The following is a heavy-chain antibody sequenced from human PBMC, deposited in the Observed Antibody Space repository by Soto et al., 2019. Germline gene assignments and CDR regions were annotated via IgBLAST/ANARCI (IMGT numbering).Heavy chain of an antibody. CDR1: GFSLSTSGMC. Sequence: GSGPTLVNPTQTLTLTCTFSGFSLSTSGMCVSWIRQPPGKALEWLARIDWDDDKYYSTSLKTRLTISKDTSKNQVVLTMTNMDPVDTATYYCARMVRLAVAGTNSVYYYYMDVWGKGTTVTVSS. J-gene: IGHJ6*03. D-gene: IGHD6-19*01. V-gene: IGHV2-70*11. CDR2: IDWDDDK. CDR3: ARMVRLAVAGTNSVYYYYMDV.